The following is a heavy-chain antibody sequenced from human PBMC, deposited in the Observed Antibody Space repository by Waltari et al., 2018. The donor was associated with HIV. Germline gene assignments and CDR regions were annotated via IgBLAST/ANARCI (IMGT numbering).Heavy chain of an antibody. Sequence: QVQLVEYGGGGVKPGRSLRLSCAAYGLTSSSYAMNWVRQAPGKGLEWVAVISYDGTNTYYAYSVKGLFTISRDNSKNTLYLQMNSLRAEDTAVYYFARDPGVTGRERGYFDYWGQGTLVTVSS. CDR3: ARDPGVTGRERGYFDY. CDR1: GLTSSSYA. V-gene: IGHV3-30*04. D-gene: IGHD2-21*02. J-gene: IGHJ4*02. CDR2: ISYDGTNT.